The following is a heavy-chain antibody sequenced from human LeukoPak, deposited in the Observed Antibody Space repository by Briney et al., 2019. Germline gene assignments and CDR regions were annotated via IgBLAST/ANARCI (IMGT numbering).Heavy chain of an antibody. J-gene: IGHJ5*02. CDR3: ARDVGFYGDTIAAAGTDDWFDP. D-gene: IGHD6-13*01. Sequence: PSETLSLTCAVYGGSFSGYYWSWIRQPPGKGLEWIGEINHSGSTNYNPSLKSRVTISVDTSKNQFSLKLSSVTAADTAVYYCARDVGFYGDTIAAAGTDDWFDPWGQGTLVTVSS. CDR1: GGSFSGYY. V-gene: IGHV4-34*01. CDR2: INHSGST.